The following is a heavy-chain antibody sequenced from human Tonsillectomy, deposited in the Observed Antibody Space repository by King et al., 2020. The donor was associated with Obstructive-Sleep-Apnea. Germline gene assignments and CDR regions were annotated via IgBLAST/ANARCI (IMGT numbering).Heavy chain of an antibody. CDR2: IYYSGST. Sequence: VQLQESGPGLVKPSETLSLTCTVSGGSISSYYWSWIRQPPGKGLEWIGYIYYSGSTNYNPSLKSRVTISVDTSKNQFSLKLSSVTAADTAVYYCARGGVVVYFDYWGQGTLVTVSS. D-gene: IGHD3-22*01. V-gene: IGHV4-59*01. J-gene: IGHJ4*02. CDR3: ARGGVVVYFDY. CDR1: GGSISSYY.